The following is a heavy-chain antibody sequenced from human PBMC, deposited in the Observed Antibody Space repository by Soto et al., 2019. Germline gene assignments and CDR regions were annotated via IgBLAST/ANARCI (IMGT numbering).Heavy chain of an antibody. CDR2: IIPTFGTV. V-gene: IGHV1-69*01. J-gene: IGHJ5*02. CDR3: ARRDPSLFEGGEWFDP. Sequence: QVQLVQSGPEVKVPGSSVKVSCQASGGTFANFAITWVRQAPGQGLEWVGGIIPTFGTVDYAQSFQGRVTMTADESAGTSYMELYSLRADDTAIYYCARRDPSLFEGGEWFDPWGQGTLVTVSS. D-gene: IGHD3-16*01. CDR1: GGTFANFA.